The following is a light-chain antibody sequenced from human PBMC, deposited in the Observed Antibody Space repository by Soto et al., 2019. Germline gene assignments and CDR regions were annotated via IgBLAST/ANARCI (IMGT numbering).Light chain of an antibody. Sequence: QSVLTQPPSASGTPGQRVTISCSGSSSNIGSHDVHWYQQVPGTAPKLLIYRNNQRPSGVPDRFSGSKSGTSASLAISGLRSEDEGDYYCATWDDSLSGLVVFGGGTQLTVL. J-gene: IGLJ2*01. CDR1: SSNIGSHD. CDR3: ATWDDSLSGLVV. CDR2: RNN. V-gene: IGLV1-47*01.